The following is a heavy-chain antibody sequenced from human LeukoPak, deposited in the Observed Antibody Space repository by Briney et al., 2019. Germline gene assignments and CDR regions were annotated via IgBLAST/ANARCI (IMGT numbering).Heavy chain of an antibody. CDR2: ISWNSGTV. Sequence: GGSLRLSCAASGFNFNDYAMHWVRQAPGKGLEWVSGISWNSGTVAYADSVKGRFTISRDNSKKSLYLQMNSLRAEDMALYYCAKASADWYFDLWGRGTLVTVSS. D-gene: IGHD2-2*01. CDR1: GFNFNDYA. J-gene: IGHJ2*01. V-gene: IGHV3-9*03. CDR3: AKASADWYFDL.